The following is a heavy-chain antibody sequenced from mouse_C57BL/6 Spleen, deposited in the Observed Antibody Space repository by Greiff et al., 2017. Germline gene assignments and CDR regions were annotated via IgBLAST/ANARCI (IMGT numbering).Heavy chain of an antibody. CDR3: ARDAGWYFDY. CDR1: GFTFSDFY. CDR2: SRNKANDYTT. V-gene: IGHV7-1*01. Sequence: VQLMESGGGLVQSGRSLRLSCATSGFTFSDFYMEWVRQAPGKGLEWIAASRNKANDYTTEYSASVKGRFIVSRDTSQSILYLQMNALRAEDTAIYYCARDAGWYFDYWGQGTTLTVSS. J-gene: IGHJ2*01. D-gene: IGHD3-3*01.